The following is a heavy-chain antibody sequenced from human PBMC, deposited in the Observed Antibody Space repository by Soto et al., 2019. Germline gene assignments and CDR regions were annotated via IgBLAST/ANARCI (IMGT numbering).Heavy chain of an antibody. CDR2: IWNDGSKK. CDR3: VGGMNNWNYGIDY. V-gene: IGHV3-33*01. Sequence: QVQLVESGGGVVQPGRSLRLSCAVSGFIFSNHGIHWVRQAPGKGLEWVALIWNDGSKKHYVDSVKGRFTISRDNSKNTLYLQMNSLRAEDTAVYYCVGGMNNWNYGIDYWGQGTLVTVSS. CDR1: GFIFSNHG. D-gene: IGHD1-20*01. J-gene: IGHJ4*02.